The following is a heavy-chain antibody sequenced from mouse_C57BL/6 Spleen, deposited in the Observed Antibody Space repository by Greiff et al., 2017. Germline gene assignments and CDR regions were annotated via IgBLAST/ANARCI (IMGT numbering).Heavy chain of an antibody. J-gene: IGHJ2*01. V-gene: IGHV1-69*01. CDR2: IDPSDSYT. D-gene: IGHD2-5*01. CDR3: ARVYSNYVPCDY. Sequence: QVQLQQPGAELVMPGASVKLSCKASGYTFTSYWMHWVKQRPGQGLEWIGEIDPSDSYTNYNQKFKGKSTLTVDKSSSTAYMQLSSLTSEDSAVYYCARVYSNYVPCDYWGQGTTLTVSS. CDR1: GYTFTSYW.